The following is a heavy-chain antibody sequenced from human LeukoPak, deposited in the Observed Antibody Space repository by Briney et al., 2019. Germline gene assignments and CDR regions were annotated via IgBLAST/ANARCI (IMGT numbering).Heavy chain of an antibody. CDR1: GFTFSSYD. CDR3: SKDLTTRSIGYFDY. Sequence: GGSLRLSCAASGFTFSSYDMHWVRQATGKGLEWVSAIGTAGDTYYPGSVKGRFTISRDNSQNTLYLRMNSLRVEDTAIYYCSKDLTTRSIGYFDYWGQGTLVTVSS. V-gene: IGHV3-13*01. CDR2: IGTAGDT. J-gene: IGHJ4*02. D-gene: IGHD1-1*01.